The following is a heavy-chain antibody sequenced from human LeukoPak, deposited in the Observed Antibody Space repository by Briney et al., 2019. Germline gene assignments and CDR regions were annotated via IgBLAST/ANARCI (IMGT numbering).Heavy chain of an antibody. CDR2: INSDGSST. CDR1: VFTFSGYW. V-gene: IGHV3-74*01. CDR3: ARAGYYYDSSGYSYYFDY. D-gene: IGHD3-22*01. J-gene: IGHJ4*02. Sequence: GGSLRLSCADSVFTFSGYWMHWVRQAPGKGLGWVLRINSDGSSTSYADSMQGRFTIARDNAKNTLYLQMNSMRAEDTAVYYCARAGYYYDSSGYSYYFDYWGQGTLVTVSA.